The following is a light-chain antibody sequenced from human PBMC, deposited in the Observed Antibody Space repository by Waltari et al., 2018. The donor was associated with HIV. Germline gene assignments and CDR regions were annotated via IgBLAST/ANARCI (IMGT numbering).Light chain of an antibody. J-gene: IGKJ5*01. CDR3: QQYNSHPIT. Sequence: DVQMTQSPSSLSASVGDRVTITCRASQTVTRWLAWYQQKPGKAPRSLIYAASSLQSGVPSRFSGSGGGTNFTLTISSLQPEDFATYYCQQYNSHPITVGQGTRLDLK. CDR2: AAS. CDR1: QTVTRW. V-gene: IGKV1D-16*01.